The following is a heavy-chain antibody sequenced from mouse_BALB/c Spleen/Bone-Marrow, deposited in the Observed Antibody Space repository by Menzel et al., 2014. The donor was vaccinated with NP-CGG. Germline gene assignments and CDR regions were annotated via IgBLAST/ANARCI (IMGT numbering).Heavy chain of an antibody. J-gene: IGHJ4*01. CDR1: GFSLTSYG. V-gene: IGHV2-9*02. D-gene: IGHD2-1*01. CDR2: IWPGGST. Sequence: QVQLKESGPGLVSPSQSLSITCTVSGFSLTSYGVHWVRQSPGKGLEWLGVIWPGGSTNYNSALMSRLTISKDNSKSQVFLKMNSLQTDDTAIYYCARGRGGNYGYAMDYWGQGTSVTVSS. CDR3: ARGRGGNYGYAMDY.